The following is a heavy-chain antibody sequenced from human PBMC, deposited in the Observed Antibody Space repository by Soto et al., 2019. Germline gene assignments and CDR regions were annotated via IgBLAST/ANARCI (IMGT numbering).Heavy chain of an antibody. J-gene: IGHJ6*02. V-gene: IGHV1-18*01. CDR3: ARCIQGDYYYGMDV. CDR2: INADSGNT. Sequence: QAQLVQSGAEVRKPGASVKVSCKASGYTFYSHSISWVRQAPGQGLEWMGRINADSGNTQYAQKFRGRVTMTPDTSTTTVYMELTNLRSDDTAVYYCARCIQGDYYYGMDVWGQGTTGTVSS. CDR1: GYTFYSHS. D-gene: IGHD5-18*01.